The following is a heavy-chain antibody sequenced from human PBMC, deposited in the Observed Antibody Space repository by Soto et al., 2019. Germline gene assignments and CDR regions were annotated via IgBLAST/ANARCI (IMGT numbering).Heavy chain of an antibody. J-gene: IGHJ6*02. CDR1: VFTFSSYA. CDR2: ISGSGGST. V-gene: IGHV3-23*01. Sequence: PGGSLRLSCAASVFTFSSYAMSWVRQAPGKGLEWVSAISGSGGSTYYADSVRGRFTISRDSSKNTLYLQMNSLRAEDTAVYYCAKGYYTLDYYYGMDVWGQGTTVTVSS. CDR3: AKGYYTLDYYYGMDV. D-gene: IGHD3-3*01.